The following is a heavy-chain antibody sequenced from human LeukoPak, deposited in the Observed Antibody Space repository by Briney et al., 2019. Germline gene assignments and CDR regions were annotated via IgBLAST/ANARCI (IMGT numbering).Heavy chain of an antibody. Sequence: LSLTCAVYGGSFSGYYWSWIRQPPGKGLEWVGFIRAKTYGGTTQYAASVKGRFTISRDDSKSIAYLQMNSLKTEDTAVYYCTRADYGGNAGGYWGQGTLVTVSS. CDR2: IRAKTYGGTT. V-gene: IGHV3-49*03. CDR3: TRADYGGNAGGY. J-gene: IGHJ4*02. CDR1: GGSFSGYY. D-gene: IGHD4-23*01.